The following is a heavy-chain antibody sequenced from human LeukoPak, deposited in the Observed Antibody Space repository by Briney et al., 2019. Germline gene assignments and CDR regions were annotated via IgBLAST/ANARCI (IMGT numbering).Heavy chain of an antibody. CDR3: ARGCSSTSCWLRMDV. CDR2: IYYSGST. D-gene: IGHD2-2*01. CDR1: GGSMSSYY. Sequence: SETLSLTCTVAGGSMSSYYWSWIRQPPGKGLEWIGYIYYSGSTSYNPSLKSRVTMSIDTSKNQFSLKLGSLTAADTAVYYCARGCSSTSCWLRMDVWGQGTTVTVSS. V-gene: IGHV4-59*12. J-gene: IGHJ6*02.